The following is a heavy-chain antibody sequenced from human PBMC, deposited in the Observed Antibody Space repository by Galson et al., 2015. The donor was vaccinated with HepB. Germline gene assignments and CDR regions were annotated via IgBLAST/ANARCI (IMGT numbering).Heavy chain of an antibody. CDR1: GGTFSSYA. V-gene: IGHV1-69*13. Sequence: SVKVSCKASGGTFSSYAISWVRQAPGQGLEWMGGIIPIFGTANYAQKFQGRVTITADESTSTAYMELSSLRSEDTAVYYCARGRGWMVRGDYYGMDVWGQGTTVTVSS. CDR3: ARGRGWMVRGDYYGMDV. J-gene: IGHJ6*02. CDR2: IIPIFGTA. D-gene: IGHD3-10*01.